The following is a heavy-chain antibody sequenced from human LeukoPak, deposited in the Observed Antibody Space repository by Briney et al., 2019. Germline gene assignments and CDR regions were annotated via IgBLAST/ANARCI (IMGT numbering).Heavy chain of an antibody. CDR2: IYYSGST. CDR3: ARDEAGTDGYDY. CDR1: GGSISSYY. D-gene: IGHD6-19*01. J-gene: IGHJ4*02. Sequence: SETLSLTCTVSGGSISSYYWSWIRQPPGKGLEWIGYIYYSGSTNYNPSLKSRVTISVDTSKNQFSLKLSSVTAADTAVYYCARDEAGTDGYDYWGQGTLVTVSS. V-gene: IGHV4-59*01.